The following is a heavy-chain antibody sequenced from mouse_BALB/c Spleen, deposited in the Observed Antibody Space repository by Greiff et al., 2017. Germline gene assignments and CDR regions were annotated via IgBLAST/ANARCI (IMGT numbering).Heavy chain of an antibody. CDR1: GFTFSSFG. CDR2: ISSGSSTI. J-gene: IGHJ4*01. CDR3: ARGAYYGNYVAMDY. D-gene: IGHD2-10*01. V-gene: IGHV5-17*02. Sequence: DVKLVESGGGLVQPGGSRKLSCAASGFTFSSFGMHWVRQAPEKGLEWVAYISSGSSTIYYADTVKGRFTISRDNPKNTLFLQMTSLRSEDTAMYYCARGAYYGNYVAMDYWGQGTSVTVSS.